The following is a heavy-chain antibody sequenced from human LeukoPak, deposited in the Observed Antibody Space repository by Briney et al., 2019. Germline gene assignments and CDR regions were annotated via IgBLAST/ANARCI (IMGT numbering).Heavy chain of an antibody. CDR3: AKSKWILTGYCLDY. V-gene: IGHV3-23*01. CDR1: GFTFSSYA. D-gene: IGHD3-9*01. CDR2: ISGSGGST. Sequence: GGSLRLSCAASGFTFSSYAMSWVRQAPGKGLEWASAISGSGGSTYYADSVKGRFTISRDNSKNTLYLQMNSLRAEDTAVYYCAKSKWILTGYCLDYWGQGTLVTVSS. J-gene: IGHJ4*02.